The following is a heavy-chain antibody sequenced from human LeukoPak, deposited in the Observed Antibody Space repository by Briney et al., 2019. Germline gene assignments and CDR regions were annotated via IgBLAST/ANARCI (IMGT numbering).Heavy chain of an antibody. D-gene: IGHD3-22*01. CDR3: AKTPSTMVVVGITYFDY. CDR2: ITRSGNT. Sequence: PGGSLRLSCAASGFSFRSYATNWPMSWVRQAPGKGLQWVSTITRSGNTYYTDSVKGRFTISRDDSKNTLFLQMNNLRAEDTAVYYCAKTPSTMVVVGITYFDYWGQGTLVAVSS. CDR1: GFSFRSYA. V-gene: IGHV3-23*01. J-gene: IGHJ4*02.